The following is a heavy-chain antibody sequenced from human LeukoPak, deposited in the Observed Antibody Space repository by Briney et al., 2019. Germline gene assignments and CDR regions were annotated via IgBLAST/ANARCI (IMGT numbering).Heavy chain of an antibody. CDR1: GGSISSSSYY. V-gene: IGHV4-39*01. J-gene: IGHJ4*02. CDR2: IYYSGST. CDR3: AISITMVRGVINH. D-gene: IGHD3-10*01. Sequence: SETLSLTCTVSGGSISSSSYYWGWLRQPPGKGLEWIGSIYYSGSTYYNPSLKSRVTISVDTSKNQFSLKLSSVTAADTAVYYCAISITMVRGVINHWGQGTLVTVSS.